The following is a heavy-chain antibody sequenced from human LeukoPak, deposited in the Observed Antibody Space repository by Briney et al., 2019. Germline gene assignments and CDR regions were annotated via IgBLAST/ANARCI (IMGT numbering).Heavy chain of an antibody. Sequence: GGSLRLSCAASGFTFSDYYMSWIRQAPGKGLEWVAVISYDGSNKYYADSVKGRFTISRDNSKNTLYLQMNSLRAEDTAVYYCAKERDGYNLEYYFDYWGQGTLVTVSS. D-gene: IGHD5-24*01. CDR1: GFTFSDYY. CDR3: AKERDGYNLEYYFDY. V-gene: IGHV3-30*18. J-gene: IGHJ4*02. CDR2: ISYDGSNK.